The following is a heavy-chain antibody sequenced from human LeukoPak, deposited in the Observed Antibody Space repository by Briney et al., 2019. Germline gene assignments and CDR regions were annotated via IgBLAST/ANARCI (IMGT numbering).Heavy chain of an antibody. V-gene: IGHV3-33*01. D-gene: IGHD3-22*01. J-gene: IGHJ4*02. CDR1: GFTFSSYG. CDR3: ARRNYDSSGYDY. CDR2: IWYDGSNK. Sequence: GGSLRLSCAASGFTFSSYGMHWVRQAPGKGLEWVAVIWYDGSNKYYADSVKGRLTISRDNSKNTLYLQMNSLRAEDTAVYYCARRNYDSSGYDYWGQGTLVTVSS.